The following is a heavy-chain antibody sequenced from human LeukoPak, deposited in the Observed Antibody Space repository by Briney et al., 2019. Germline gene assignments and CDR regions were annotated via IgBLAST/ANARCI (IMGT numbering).Heavy chain of an antibody. D-gene: IGHD3-10*02. CDR2: ISSSGSTI. CDR1: GFTFNNYK. J-gene: IGHJ6*04. V-gene: IGHV3-48*03. Sequence: GGSLRLSCVASGFTFNNYKMNWVRQAPGKGLEWVSYISSSGSTIYYADSVKGRFTISRDNAKNSLYLQMNSLRAEDTAVYYCAELGITMIGGVWGKGTTVTISS. CDR3: AELGITMIGGV.